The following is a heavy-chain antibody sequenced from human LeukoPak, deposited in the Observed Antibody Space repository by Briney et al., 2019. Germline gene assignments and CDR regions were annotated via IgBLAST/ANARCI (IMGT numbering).Heavy chain of an antibody. J-gene: IGHJ6*02. Sequence: GGSLRLSCVVSGFTFSSYAMNWVRQAPGKGLELVSGIAASGGSTYYTDSVKGRFTISRDNSKNTLFMQMNSVRDEDTALYYCAKYVGQSGSNYYGLDVWGQGTAVTVSS. CDR1: GFTFSSYA. CDR2: IAASGGST. CDR3: AKYVGQSGSNYYGLDV. D-gene: IGHD1-26*01. V-gene: IGHV3-23*01.